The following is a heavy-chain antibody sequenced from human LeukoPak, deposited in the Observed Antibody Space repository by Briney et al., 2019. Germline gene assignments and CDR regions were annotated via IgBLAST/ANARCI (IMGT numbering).Heavy chain of an antibody. Sequence: SVTVSCKASGGTFSSYAISWVRQAPGQGLEWMGRIIPILGIANYAQKFQGRVTITADKSTSTAYMELSSLRSEDTAVYYCATDLPAWELPDGRQFDYWGQGTLVTVSS. CDR3: ATDLPAWELPDGRQFDY. J-gene: IGHJ4*02. V-gene: IGHV1-69*04. CDR2: IIPILGIA. D-gene: IGHD1-26*01. CDR1: GGTFSSYA.